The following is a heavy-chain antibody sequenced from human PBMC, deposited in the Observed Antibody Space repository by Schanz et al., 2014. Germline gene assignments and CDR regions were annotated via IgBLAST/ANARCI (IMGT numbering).Heavy chain of an antibody. CDR2: IYHTGTT. Sequence: QLQLQESGSGLVKPSQTLSLTCAVSGGSISSGTYSWSWIRQPPGKGLEWIGYIYHTGTTYYSPPLGSRVTISKDRSKNQFFLTLNSLPAADPAVYYCARGGGPSHYDHVWGNFRYTHFDYWGQGTLVTVSS. CDR1: GGSISSGTYS. CDR3: ARGGGPSHYDHVWGNFRYTHFDY. V-gene: IGHV4-30-2*01. J-gene: IGHJ4*02. D-gene: IGHD3-16*02.